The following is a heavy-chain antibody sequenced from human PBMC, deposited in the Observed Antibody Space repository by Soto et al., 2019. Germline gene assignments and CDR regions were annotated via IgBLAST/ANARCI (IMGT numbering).Heavy chain of an antibody. Sequence: PGGSLRLSCAASGFTFDDYAMHWVRQVPGKGLEWVSGIGWKSGSIGYADSVKGRFTISRDNAKNSLYLQMNSLRVEDTALYYCAKDIAVAGTGTFDYWGQGTLVTVSS. D-gene: IGHD6-19*01. CDR1: GFTFDDYA. J-gene: IGHJ4*02. CDR3: AKDIAVAGTGTFDY. V-gene: IGHV3-9*01. CDR2: IGWKSGSI.